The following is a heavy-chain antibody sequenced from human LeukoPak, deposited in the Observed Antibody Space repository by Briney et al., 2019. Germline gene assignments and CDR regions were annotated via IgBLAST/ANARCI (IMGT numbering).Heavy chain of an antibody. CDR1: GGSFSGYY. D-gene: IGHD5-18*01. J-gene: IGHJ6*02. Sequence: SETLSLTCAVYGGSFSGYYWSWIRQPPGKGLEWIGEINHSGSTNYNPSLKSRVTISVDTSKNQFSLKLSSVTAADTAVYYCARGQYSYGYYPYYYGMDVWGQGTTVTVSS. V-gene: IGHV4-34*01. CDR2: INHSGST. CDR3: ARGQYSYGYYPYYYGMDV.